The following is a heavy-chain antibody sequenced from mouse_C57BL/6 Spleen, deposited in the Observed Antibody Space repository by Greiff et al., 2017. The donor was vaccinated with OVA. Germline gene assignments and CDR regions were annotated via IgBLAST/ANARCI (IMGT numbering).Heavy chain of an antibody. Sequence: EVKLVESGGGLVKPGGSLKLSCAASGFTFSDYGMHWVRQAPEKGLEWVAYISSGSSTIYYADTVKGRFTISRDNAKNTLFLQMTSLRSEDTDMYYCAKGDHEGFDYWGQGTTLTVSS. CDR1: GFTFSDYG. CDR2: ISSGSSTI. CDR3: AKGDHEGFDY. J-gene: IGHJ2*01. V-gene: IGHV5-17*01.